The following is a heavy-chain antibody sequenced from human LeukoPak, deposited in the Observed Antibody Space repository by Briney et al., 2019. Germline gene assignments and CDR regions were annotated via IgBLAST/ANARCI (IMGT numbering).Heavy chain of an antibody. V-gene: IGHV3-23*01. CDR1: GFTFSSYA. J-gene: IGHJ4*02. CDR3: AKPYKSGWYQCFDY. CDR2: VVGSGDSV. Sequence: SGGSLRLSCAASGFTFSSYAMSWVRQAPGKGLEWVSAVVGSGDSVYYADSVKGRFTISRDNSQNTLYLQMNSLRAEDTAVYYCAKPYKSGWYQCFDYWGQGTRVTVSS. D-gene: IGHD6-19*01.